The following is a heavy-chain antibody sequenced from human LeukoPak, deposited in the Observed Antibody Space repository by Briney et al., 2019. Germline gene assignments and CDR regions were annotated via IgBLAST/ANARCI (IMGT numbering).Heavy chain of an antibody. CDR2: INPNSGGT. CDR1: GYTFTGYY. D-gene: IGHD3-22*01. Sequence: ASVKVSCKASGYTFTGYYMHWVRQAPGQGLEWMGWINPNSGGTNYAQKFQGRVTMTRDTSISTAYMELSRLRSDDTAVYYCARYTGYYDSSGYYSWFDPWGQGTLVTVSS. J-gene: IGHJ5*02. V-gene: IGHV1-2*02. CDR3: ARYTGYYDSSGYYSWFDP.